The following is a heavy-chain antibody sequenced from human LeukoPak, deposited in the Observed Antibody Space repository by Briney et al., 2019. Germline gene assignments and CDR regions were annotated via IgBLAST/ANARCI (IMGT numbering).Heavy chain of an antibody. J-gene: IGHJ6*02. CDR2: ISAYNGNT. Sequence: GASVKVSCKASGYTFTSYGISWVRQAPGQGLEWMGWISAYNGNTNYAQKLQGRVTMTTDTSTSTAYMELRSLRSDDTAVYYCATAYYDSSAHYYYYGMDVWGQGTTVTVSS. D-gene: IGHD3-22*01. V-gene: IGHV1-18*01. CDR3: ATAYYDSSAHYYYYGMDV. CDR1: GYTFTSYG.